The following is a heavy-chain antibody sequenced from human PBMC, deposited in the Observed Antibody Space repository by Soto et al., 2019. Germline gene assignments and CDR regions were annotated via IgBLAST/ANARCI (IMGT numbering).Heavy chain of an antibody. CDR3: ARSLTLYGDYGGY. D-gene: IGHD4-17*01. CDR2: KNPNSGNT. CDR1: GYTFTSYD. J-gene: IGHJ4*02. V-gene: IGHV1-8*01. Sequence: QVQLVQSGAEVKKPGASVKVSCKASGYTFTSYDINWVRQATGQGLEWMGWKNPNSGNTGYAQKFQGRVTMTRSTSRRTAYRELSSLRSEDTAVYYCARSLTLYGDYGGYWVQGTLVTVSS.